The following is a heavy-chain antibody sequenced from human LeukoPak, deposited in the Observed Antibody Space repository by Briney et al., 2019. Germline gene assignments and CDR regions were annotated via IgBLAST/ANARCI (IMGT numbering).Heavy chain of an antibody. D-gene: IGHD6-19*01. CDR1: GYIFTGYY. Sequence: ASVKVSCKASGYIFTGYYMHWVRQAPGQGLEWMGWLNPNSGGTNFAQKFQGRVTMTRETSISTAYMELTSLTSDDTAVYYCARGRGSGHKENWFDPWGQGTLVTVSS. V-gene: IGHV1-2*02. CDR2: LNPNSGGT. CDR3: ARGRGSGHKENWFDP. J-gene: IGHJ5*02.